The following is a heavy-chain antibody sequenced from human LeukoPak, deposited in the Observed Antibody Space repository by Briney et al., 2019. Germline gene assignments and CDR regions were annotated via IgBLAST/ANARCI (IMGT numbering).Heavy chain of an antibody. J-gene: IGHJ4*02. V-gene: IGHV3-30*02. CDR2: IQYDGSNK. D-gene: IGHD4-17*01. CDR1: GFTFTSYA. CDR3: AKSRRSYGDNFDY. Sequence: PGGSLSLPCEAPGFTFTSYAMPWFRQAPGKGLEWVAFIQYDGSNKDYADSVKGRFTISRDNSKNTLYLQMNSLRAEDTALYYLAKSRRSYGDNFDYWGQGTLVTVSS.